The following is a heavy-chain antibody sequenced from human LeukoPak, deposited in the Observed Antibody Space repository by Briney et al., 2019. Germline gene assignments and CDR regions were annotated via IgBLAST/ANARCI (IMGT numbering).Heavy chain of an antibody. CDR3: ARAKGRSALFDY. V-gene: IGHV6-1*01. CDR2: MYYRSKWYN. CDR1: GDTVTSNSGA. J-gene: IGHJ4*02. Sequence: SQTLSLTCAISGDTVTSNSGAWNRMTQSPSRGLEWLERMYYRSKWYNDYAVSVKGRTAIPPATSNNQFSLRRHSVTPENTAVYYLARAKGRSALFDYWGQGTLVTVSS. D-gene: IGHD6-25*01.